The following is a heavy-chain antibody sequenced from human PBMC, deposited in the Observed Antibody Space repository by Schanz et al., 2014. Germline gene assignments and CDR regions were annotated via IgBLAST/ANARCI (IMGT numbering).Heavy chain of an antibody. CDR3: AREEGWGIAAAGLVDY. CDR1: GFSFSSYS. Sequence: EADLVVSGGGLIQRGESLRLSCSASGFSFSSYSMNWVRQAPGKGLEWLSYIDGKSTTVYYADSVKGRFTVSRDNAKNSLYLQMNSLRAEDTAVYYCAREEGWGIAAAGLVDYWGHGTLVTVSS. D-gene: IGHD6-13*01. J-gene: IGHJ4*01. CDR2: IDGKSTTV. V-gene: IGHV3-48*04.